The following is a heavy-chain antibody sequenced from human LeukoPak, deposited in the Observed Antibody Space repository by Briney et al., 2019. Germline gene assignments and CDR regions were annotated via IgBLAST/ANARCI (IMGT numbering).Heavy chain of an antibody. CDR2: ISFDGRNN. Sequence: GGSLRLSCAASGFSFSSHTFHWVRQAPGKGLEWVAVISFDGRNNDYADSVKGRFTISRDNSKNTLHLQMSSLRLEDTAVYYCARDLGPWGMNPGVVIGGLDVWGQGTTVTVS. CDR3: ARDLGPWGMNPGVVIGGLDV. D-gene: IGHD3-3*01. J-gene: IGHJ6*02. V-gene: IGHV3-30*04. CDR1: GFSFSSHT.